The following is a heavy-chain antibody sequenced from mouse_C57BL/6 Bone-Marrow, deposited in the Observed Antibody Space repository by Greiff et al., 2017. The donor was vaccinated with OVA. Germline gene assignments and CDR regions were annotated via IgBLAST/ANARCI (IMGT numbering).Heavy chain of an antibody. V-gene: IGHV1-64*01. CDR1: GYTFTSYW. CDR2: IHPNSGST. Sequence: QVQLQQPGAELVKPGASVKLSCKASGYTFTSYWMHWVKQRPGQGLEWIGMIHPNSGSTNYNEKFESKATLTVDKSSSTAYMQLSSLTSEDSAVYYCAYDGYFWYFDVWGTGTTVTVSS. CDR3: AYDGYFWYFDV. J-gene: IGHJ1*03. D-gene: IGHD2-3*01.